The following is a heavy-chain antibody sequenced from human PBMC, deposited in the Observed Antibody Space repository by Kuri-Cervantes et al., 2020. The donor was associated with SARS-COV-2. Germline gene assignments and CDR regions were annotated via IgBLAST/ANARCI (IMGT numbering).Heavy chain of an antibody. D-gene: IGHD1-7*01. Sequence: SETLSLTCAVYGGSFSGYYWSWIRQPPGKGLEWIGEMNHSGSTNYNPSLKSRVTISVDTSKNQFSLKLSSVTAADTAVYYCARGHYNWNYKKYYYYMDVWGKGTTVTVSS. J-gene: IGHJ6*03. CDR1: GGSFSGYY. CDR3: ARGHYNWNYKKYYYYMDV. V-gene: IGHV4-34*01. CDR2: MNHSGST.